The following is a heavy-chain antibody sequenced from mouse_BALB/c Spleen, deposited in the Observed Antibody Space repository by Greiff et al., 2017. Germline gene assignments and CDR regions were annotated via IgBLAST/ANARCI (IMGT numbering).Heavy chain of an antibody. Sequence: VKLQESGPGLVAPSQCRSITCTVSGFSLTSYGVHWVRQPPGKGLEWLAVIWAGGSTNYNSDLMSRLSISKNNSKRQVVLKMNSLQTDDTTMYYCSRDEYYAMDYWGQGTSVTVSS. J-gene: IGHJ4*01. CDR1: GFSLTSYG. CDR3: SRDEYYAMDY. V-gene: IGHV2-9*02. CDR2: IWAGGST.